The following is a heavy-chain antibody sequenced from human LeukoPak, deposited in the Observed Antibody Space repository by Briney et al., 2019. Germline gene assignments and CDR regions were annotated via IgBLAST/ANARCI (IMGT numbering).Heavy chain of an antibody. CDR1: GGSISGSY. Sequence: SETLSLTCTVSGGSISGSYWSWIRQPPGKGLEWIAYMYNSGSTNYNPSLKSRVTISVDTSKNQFSLKLSSVTAADTAVYYCARDGPEGYWGQGTLVTVSS. J-gene: IGHJ4*02. V-gene: IGHV4-59*12. CDR3: ARDGPEGY. CDR2: MYNSGST.